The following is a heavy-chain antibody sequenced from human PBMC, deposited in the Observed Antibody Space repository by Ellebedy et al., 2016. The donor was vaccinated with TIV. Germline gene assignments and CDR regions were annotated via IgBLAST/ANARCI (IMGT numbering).Heavy chain of an antibody. J-gene: IGHJ5*01. CDR2: IIPILGIA. V-gene: IGHV1-69*04. Sequence: AASVKVSCKASGGTFSSYAISWVRQAPGQGLEWMGRIIPILGIANYAQKFQGRVTITADKSTTTAYMELRSLRSDDTAVYYCARVPRGHDYGGENWFDPWGQGTLVTVSS. D-gene: IGHD4-23*01. CDR1: GGTFSSYA. CDR3: ARVPRGHDYGGENWFDP.